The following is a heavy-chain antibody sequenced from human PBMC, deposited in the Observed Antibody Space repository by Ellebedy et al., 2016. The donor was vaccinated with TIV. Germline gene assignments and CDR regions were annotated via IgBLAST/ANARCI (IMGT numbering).Heavy chain of an antibody. CDR1: GFTFSSYA. D-gene: IGHD6-19*01. Sequence: GESLKISCAASGFTFSSYAMSWVRQAPGKGLEWVSAISGSGGSTYYADSVKGRFTISRDNSKNTLYLQMNSLRAEDTAVYYCARDVSGRTSDAFDIWGQGTMVTVSS. CDR3: ARDVSGRTSDAFDI. CDR2: ISGSGGST. V-gene: IGHV3-23*01. J-gene: IGHJ3*02.